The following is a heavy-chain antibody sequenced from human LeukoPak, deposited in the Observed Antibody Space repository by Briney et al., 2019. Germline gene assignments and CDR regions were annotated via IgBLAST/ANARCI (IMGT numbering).Heavy chain of an antibody. D-gene: IGHD2-15*01. CDR1: GFTFSNYA. V-gene: IGHV3-9*01. CDR3: VKGAAYHLGDAFDI. CDR2: ISWNSGTI. Sequence: GGSLRLSCAASGFTFSNYAMSWVRQAPGKGLEWVSGISWNSGTIGYADSVKGRFTISRDNAKNSLYLQMNSLRAEDTALYYCVKGAAYHLGDAFDIWGQGTMVTVSS. J-gene: IGHJ3*02.